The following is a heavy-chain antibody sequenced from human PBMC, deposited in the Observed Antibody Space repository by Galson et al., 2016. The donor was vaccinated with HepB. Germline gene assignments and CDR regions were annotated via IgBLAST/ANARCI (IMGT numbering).Heavy chain of an antibody. CDR3: ARFAVSTWTQTWLGYYFAS. Sequence: SLRLSCAASGFTFSSNAMSWVRQAPGKGLEWVSGINSADGTYYADAVKGRFTISRDTSKDMVYLEMNSLRAEDTALYHCARFAVSTWTQTWLGYYFASWGQGTLVTVSS. V-gene: IGHV3-23*01. J-gene: IGHJ4*02. CDR2: INSADGT. CDR1: GFTFSSNA. D-gene: IGHD5-18*01.